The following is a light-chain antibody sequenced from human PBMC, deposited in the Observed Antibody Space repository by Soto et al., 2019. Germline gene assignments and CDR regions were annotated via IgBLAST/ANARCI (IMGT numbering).Light chain of an antibody. CDR1: SSNLGADND. Sequence: QSVLTQPPSVSGTPGQRVSISCTGTSSNLGADNDVHWYQQLPGTAPRLLIFGNNNRPSGVPYRFSGSKSGTSASLAITGLQAEDEAVYYCQSYDGSLTTSVFGAGTKLTVL. CDR3: QSYDGSLTTSV. CDR2: GNN. J-gene: IGLJ2*01. V-gene: IGLV1-40*01.